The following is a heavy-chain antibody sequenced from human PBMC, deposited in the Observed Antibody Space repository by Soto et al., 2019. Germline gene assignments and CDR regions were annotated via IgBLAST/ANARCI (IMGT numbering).Heavy chain of an antibody. V-gene: IGHV3-23*01. J-gene: IGHJ4*02. CDR2: ISGSGGST. D-gene: IGHD4-17*01. CDR3: ADGDQFRSTVTTTGNNFDY. CDR1: GFTFSSYA. Sequence: GGSLRLSCAASGFTFSSYAMSWVRQAPGKGLEWVSAISGSGGSTYYADSVKGRFTISRDNSKNTLYLQMNSLRAEDTAVYYCADGDQFRSTVTTTGNNFDYWGQGTLVTVSS.